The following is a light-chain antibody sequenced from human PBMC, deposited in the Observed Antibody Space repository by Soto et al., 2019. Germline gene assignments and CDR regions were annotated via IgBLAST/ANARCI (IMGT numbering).Light chain of an antibody. CDR1: STDFVSYNR. Sequence: QSVLTQPPSVSGSPGQSVTISCTGTSTDFVSYNRVSWYQQPPGTAPKLMIYEVSKRPSGVPDRFSGSKSGNTASLTISGLQAADEADYYCSSYTSSSYVFGTGTKVTVL. CDR3: SSYTSSSYV. V-gene: IGLV2-18*02. CDR2: EVS. J-gene: IGLJ1*01.